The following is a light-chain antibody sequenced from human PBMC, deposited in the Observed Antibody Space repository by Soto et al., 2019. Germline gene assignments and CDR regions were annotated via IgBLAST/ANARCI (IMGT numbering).Light chain of an antibody. V-gene: IGKV1-5*03. CDR1: QSISSW. Sequence: DIQMTQSPSTLSASVGDRVTITCRASQSISSWLAWYQQKPGKAPKILIYKASSLESGVPSRFSGSGSRTEFTLTSSSLQADDVATYYCQQYNSYWTFGQGTKVEIK. CDR2: KAS. CDR3: QQYNSYWT. J-gene: IGKJ1*01.